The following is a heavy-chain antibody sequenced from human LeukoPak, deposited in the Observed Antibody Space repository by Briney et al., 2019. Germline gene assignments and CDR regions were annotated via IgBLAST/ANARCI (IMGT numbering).Heavy chain of an antibody. Sequence: ASVKVSCKPSAYTFPGKSFHWVRQAPGQGPEWMGWINPNSGDTEYSQTFQGRVTMTWDTSISTAYMQLSSLRSDDTAIYYCATSVIVPWGTLGWLDPWGQGTLVTVSS. CDR2: INPNSGDT. J-gene: IGHJ5*02. D-gene: IGHD2-15*01. CDR3: ATSVIVPWGTLGWLDP. CDR1: AYTFPGKS. V-gene: IGHV1-2*02.